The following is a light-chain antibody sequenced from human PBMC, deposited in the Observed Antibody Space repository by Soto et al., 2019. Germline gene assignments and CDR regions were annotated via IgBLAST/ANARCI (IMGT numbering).Light chain of an antibody. J-gene: IGKJ5*01. Sequence: DIQMTQSPSSLSASVGDRVTITCQASQDISNYLNWYQQKPGKAPKVLIFAASNLQGGVPSRFSGTGSGTDFTLTISSLQPEDFATYYCQQSYSSPITFGQGTRLEIK. CDR3: QQSYSSPIT. V-gene: IGKV1-39*01. CDR2: AAS. CDR1: QDISNY.